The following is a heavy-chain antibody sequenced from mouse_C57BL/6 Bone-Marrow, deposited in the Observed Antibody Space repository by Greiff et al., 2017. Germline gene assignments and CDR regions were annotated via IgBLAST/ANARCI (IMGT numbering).Heavy chain of an antibody. V-gene: IGHV14-4*01. Sequence: VQLQQSGAELVRPGASVKLSCTASGFNIKDYYMHWVKQRPEQGLEWIGWIDPENGDTEYASKFQGKATITADTSSNTAYLQLSSLTSEDTAVFFYMTLTMMVTNPFMDYWGQGTSVTVSS. CDR2: IDPENGDT. D-gene: IGHD2-3*01. CDR1: GFNIKDYY. J-gene: IGHJ4*01. CDR3: MTLTMMVTNPFMDY.